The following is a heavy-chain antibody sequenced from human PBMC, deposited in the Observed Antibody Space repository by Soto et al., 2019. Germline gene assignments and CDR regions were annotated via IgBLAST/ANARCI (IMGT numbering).Heavy chain of an antibody. CDR3: ARVKQGRGGYDSPFDY. Sequence: QVQLVESGGGVVQPGGSLRLSCAPSGFIFSSYGMHWVRQAPGKGLEWVAVIRYDGSNKYYADSVKGRFTISRDNSKNTLYLQMNSLRAEDTAVYYCARVKQGRGGYDSPFDYWGPGTLVTVSS. V-gene: IGHV3-33*01. CDR1: GFIFSSYG. D-gene: IGHD5-12*01. CDR2: IRYDGSNK. J-gene: IGHJ4*02.